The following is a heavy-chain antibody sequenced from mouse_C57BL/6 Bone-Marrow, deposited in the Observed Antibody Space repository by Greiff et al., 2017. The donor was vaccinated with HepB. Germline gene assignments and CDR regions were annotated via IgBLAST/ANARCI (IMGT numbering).Heavy chain of an antibody. J-gene: IGHJ4*01. CDR1: GFTFSDYY. V-gene: IGHV5-16*01. Sequence: EVKVVESEGGLVQPGSSMKLSCTASGFTFSDYYMAWVRQVPEKGLEWVANINYDGSSTYYLDSLKSRFIISRDNAKNILYLQMSSLKSEDTATYYCARDLRGYDEGNYYAMDYWGQGTSVTVSS. D-gene: IGHD2-2*01. CDR3: ARDLRGYDEGNYYAMDY. CDR2: INYDGSST.